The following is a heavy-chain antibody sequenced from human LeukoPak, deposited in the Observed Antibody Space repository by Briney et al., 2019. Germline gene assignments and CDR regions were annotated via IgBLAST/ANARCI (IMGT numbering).Heavy chain of an antibody. CDR1: GGSISSYY. CDR2: IYYSGNT. Sequence: SETLSLTCTVSGGSISSYYWSWIRQPPGKGLEYIGYIYYSGNTNSNPSLNSRVTISVDTSKNQFSLKLSSVTAADTAVYYCARRGSGASREYYFDLWGRGTLVTVFS. V-gene: IGHV4-59*08. J-gene: IGHJ2*01. D-gene: IGHD1-14*01. CDR3: ARRGSGASREYYFDL.